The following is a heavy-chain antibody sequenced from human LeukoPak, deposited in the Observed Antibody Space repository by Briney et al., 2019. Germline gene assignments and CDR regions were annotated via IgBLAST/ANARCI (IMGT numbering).Heavy chain of an antibody. D-gene: IGHD6-19*01. V-gene: IGHV4-34*01. CDR2: INHSGST. Sequence: PSETLSLTCGVYSASLSGYYWSWIRQPPGKGLEWIGEINHSGSTNYNPSLKSRVTISVDTSKNQFSLKLSSVTAADTAVYYCARATGIAVAGTIDYWGQGTLVTVSS. J-gene: IGHJ4*02. CDR3: ARATGIAVAGTIDY. CDR1: SASLSGYY.